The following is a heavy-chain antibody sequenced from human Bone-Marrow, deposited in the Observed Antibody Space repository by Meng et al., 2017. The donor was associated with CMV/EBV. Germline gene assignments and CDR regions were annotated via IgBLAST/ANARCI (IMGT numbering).Heavy chain of an antibody. CDR3: AIRDYCSSTSCYKDYYYYGMDV. D-gene: IGHD2-2*02. J-gene: IGHJ6*02. V-gene: IGHV3-21*01. Sequence: GESLKISCAASGFTFSSYSMNWVRQAPGKGLEWVSSISSSSSYIYYADSVKGRFTISRDNAKNSLYLQKNSLRAEDTAVYDCAIRDYCSSTSCYKDYYYYGMDVWGQGTTVTVSS. CDR2: ISSSSSYI. CDR1: GFTFSSYS.